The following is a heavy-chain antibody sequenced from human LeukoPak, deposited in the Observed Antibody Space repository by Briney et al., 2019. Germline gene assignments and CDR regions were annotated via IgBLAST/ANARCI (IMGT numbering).Heavy chain of an antibody. CDR3: ARSRDSIDP. V-gene: IGHV4-59*01. J-gene: IGHJ5*02. CDR2: IYYSGST. D-gene: IGHD3-22*01. CDR1: GGSISSYY. Sequence: SETLSLTCTVSGGSISSYYWSWIRQPPGKGLEWVGYIYYSGSTNYNPSLKRRVTISVDTSKNQFSLKLSSVTAADTAVYYCARSRDSIDPWGQGTLVTVSS.